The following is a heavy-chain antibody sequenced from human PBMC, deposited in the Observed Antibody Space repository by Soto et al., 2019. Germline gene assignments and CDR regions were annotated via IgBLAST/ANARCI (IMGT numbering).Heavy chain of an antibody. Sequence: EVQLLESGGGLVQPGGSLRLSCVGSGFTFINYAMNWVRQTPGKGLEWVSGISGGGDRTFDADSVKGWFTISRDNSKNTANLQMNSLRADDTAVYYCARKVLGSTSRPDWWYFDLWGRGTLVTVSS. J-gene: IGHJ2*01. CDR2: ISGGGDRT. D-gene: IGHD2-2*01. CDR3: ARKVLGSTSRPDWWYFDL. V-gene: IGHV3-23*01. CDR1: GFTFINYA.